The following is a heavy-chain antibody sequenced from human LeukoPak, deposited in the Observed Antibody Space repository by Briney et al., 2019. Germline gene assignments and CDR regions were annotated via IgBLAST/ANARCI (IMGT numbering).Heavy chain of an antibody. CDR2: ISAYNGNT. CDR3: ARVSPTTSEDAFDI. D-gene: IGHD1-14*01. V-gene: IGHV1-18*01. Sequence: GAAVKVSCKASGYTSTNYGISWVRQAPGQGLEWMGWISAYNGNTDYAQKLQGRVTMTTDTSTNTAYMELRSLRSDDTAVYYCARVSPTTSEDAFDIWGQGTMVTVSS. J-gene: IGHJ3*02. CDR1: GYTSTNYG.